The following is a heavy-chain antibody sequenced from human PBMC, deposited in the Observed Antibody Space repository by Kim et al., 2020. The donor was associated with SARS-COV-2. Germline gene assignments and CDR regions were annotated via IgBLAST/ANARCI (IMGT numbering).Heavy chain of an antibody. CDR2: ISYDGSNK. V-gene: IGHV3-30*18. Sequence: GGSLRLSCAASGFTFSSYGMHWVRQAPGKGLEWVAVISYDGSNKYYADSVKGRFTISRDNSKNTLYLQMNSLRAEDTAVYYCAKDPYSYGYGTIHRTYGMDVWGQGTTVTVSS. J-gene: IGHJ6*02. CDR3: AKDPYSYGYGTIHRTYGMDV. CDR1: GFTFSSYG. D-gene: IGHD5-18*01.